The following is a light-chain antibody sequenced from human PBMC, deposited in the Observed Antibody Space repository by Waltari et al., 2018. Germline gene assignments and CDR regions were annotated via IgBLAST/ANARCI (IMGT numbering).Light chain of an antibody. J-gene: IGLJ3*02. V-gene: IGLV2-14*01. CDR3: SSYTSSSTLL. CDR1: SSDVGGYNY. CDR2: DVS. Sequence: QSALTQPASVSGSPGQPITISCTGTSSDVGGYNYVSWYQQHPGKAPKLIIYDVSKRPSGGSNRFSGYKSVNTSSLTISGLQAEDEADFYCSSYTSSSTLLFGGGTKLTVL.